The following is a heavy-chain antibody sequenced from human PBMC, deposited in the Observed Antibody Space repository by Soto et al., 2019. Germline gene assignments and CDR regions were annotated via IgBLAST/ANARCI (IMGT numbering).Heavy chain of an antibody. CDR1: GVAFGGSW. D-gene: IGHD2-8*01. J-gene: IGHJ4*02. CDR3: VRDLSHCGEGVCSS. CDR2: IKGDGSYI. V-gene: IGHV3-74*01. Sequence: PGGARRLAWVGRGVAFGGSWLNWVRQIPGEGLVLISRIKGDGSYIDYADSVKGRFTISRDNARNTLYLKMDSLREEDTAVYYCVRDLSHCGEGVCSSWGQGTRVTVSS.